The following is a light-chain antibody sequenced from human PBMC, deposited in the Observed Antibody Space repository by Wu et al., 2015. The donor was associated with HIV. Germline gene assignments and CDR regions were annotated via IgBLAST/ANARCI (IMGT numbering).Light chain of an antibody. Sequence: DIQMTQSPSSLSASVGDRVTITCRASQSIDHYLNWYQKKPGKAPELLIYATSSLQSGVPSRFSGTRSGTRFTLTISSLQPEDSATYYCQQSYNTPFTFGPGTKVDIK. J-gene: IGKJ3*01. CDR1: QSIDHY. V-gene: IGKV1-39*01. CDR2: ATS. CDR3: QQSYNTPFT.